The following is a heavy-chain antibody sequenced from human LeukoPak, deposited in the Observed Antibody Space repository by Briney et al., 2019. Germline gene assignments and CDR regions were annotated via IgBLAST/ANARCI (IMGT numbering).Heavy chain of an antibody. D-gene: IGHD2-15*01. CDR1: GFTVSINY. J-gene: IGHJ6*02. V-gene: IGHV4-59*05. Sequence: PGGSLRLSCAASGFTVSINYMSWVRQAPGKGLEWIGSVYYNGNTYYNESLKSRVIIPIDTSKNQFSLKVTSVTAADTAVYYCARELVAATYFYNYGMDVWGQGTTVTVSS. CDR2: VYYNGNT. CDR3: ARELVAATYFYNYGMDV.